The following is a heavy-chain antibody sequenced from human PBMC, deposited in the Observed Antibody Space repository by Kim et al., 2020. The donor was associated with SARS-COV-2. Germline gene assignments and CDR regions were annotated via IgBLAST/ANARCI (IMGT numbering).Heavy chain of an antibody. CDR3: ARGGASGYDPLPNDY. D-gene: IGHD5-12*01. V-gene: IGHV3-48*03. J-gene: IGHJ4*02. CDR2: ISSSGSTI. CDR1: GFTFSSYE. Sequence: GGSLRLSRAASGFTFSSYEMNWVRQAPGKGLEWVSYISSSGSTIYYADSVKGRFTISRDNAKNSLYLQMNSLRAEDTAVYYCARGGASGYDPLPNDYWGQGTLVTVSS.